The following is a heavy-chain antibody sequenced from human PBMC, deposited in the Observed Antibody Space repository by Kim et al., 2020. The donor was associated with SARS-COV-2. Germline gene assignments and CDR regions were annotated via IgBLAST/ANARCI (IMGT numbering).Heavy chain of an antibody. J-gene: IGHJ6*02. CDR2: ISYDGSNK. V-gene: IGHV3-30*18. Sequence: GGSLRLSCAASGFTFSSYGMHWVRQAPGKGLEWVAVISYDGSNKDYADSVKGRFTISRDNSKNTLYLQMNSLRAEDTAVYYCAKVPVGGRGYQLPNYYYYYYGMDVWGQGTTVTVSS. CDR1: GFTFSSYG. CDR3: AKVPVGGRGYQLPNYYYYYYGMDV. D-gene: IGHD2-2*01.